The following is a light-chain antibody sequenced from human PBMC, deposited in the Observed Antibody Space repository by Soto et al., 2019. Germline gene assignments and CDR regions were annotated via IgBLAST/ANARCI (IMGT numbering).Light chain of an antibody. CDR1: SSNIGAGYD. J-gene: IGLJ2*01. CDR2: GTS. CDR3: QSYDSSLSGVV. Sequence: QSVLTQPPSVSGAPGQRVTISCTGSSSNIGAGYDVHWYQQLPGTAPKLLIYGTSTRPSGVPERFSGSKSGTSASLAITGIQAEDDADYYCQSYDSSLSGVVFGGGTKLTV. V-gene: IGLV1-40*01.